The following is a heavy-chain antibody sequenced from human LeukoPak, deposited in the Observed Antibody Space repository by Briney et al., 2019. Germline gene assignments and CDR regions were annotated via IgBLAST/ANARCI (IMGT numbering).Heavy chain of an antibody. CDR2: IYYSGNT. CDR3: ARGYGSGRQYAFDI. CDR1: GGSISSGDYY. Sequence: SETLSLTCTVSGGSISSGDYYWSWIRQPPGKGLEWIGYIYYSGNTYYNPSLKSRVTISVDTSKNQFSLKLSSVTAADTAVYYCARGYGSGRQYAFDIWGQGTMVTVSS. D-gene: IGHD3-10*01. J-gene: IGHJ3*02. V-gene: IGHV4-30-4*01.